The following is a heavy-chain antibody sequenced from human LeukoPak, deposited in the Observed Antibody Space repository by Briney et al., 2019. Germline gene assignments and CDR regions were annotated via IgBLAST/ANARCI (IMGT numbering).Heavy chain of an antibody. V-gene: IGHV1-69*01. CDR3: ARDSGSYNNWFDP. J-gene: IGHJ5*02. D-gene: IGHD1-26*01. CDR1: GYTFTGYY. Sequence: SXKVSCXASGYTFTGYYMHWVRQAPGQGLEWMGGIIPIFGTANYAQKFQGRVTITADESTSTAYMELSSLRSEDTAVYYCARDSGSYNNWFDPWGQGTLVTVSS. CDR2: IIPIFGTA.